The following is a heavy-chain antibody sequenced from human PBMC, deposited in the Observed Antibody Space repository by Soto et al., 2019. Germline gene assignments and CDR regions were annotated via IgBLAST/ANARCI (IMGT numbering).Heavy chain of an antibody. CDR2: IYPGDSDT. J-gene: IGHJ5*02. D-gene: IGHD4-17*01. CDR3: ARHETPTWYGDYVGWFDP. CDR1: GYSFTSYW. V-gene: IGHV5-51*01. Sequence: EVQLVQSGAEVKKPGESLKISCKGSGYSFTSYWIGWVRQMPGKGLEWMGIIYPGDSDTRYSPSFQGQVTISADKSIXTXXLQWSSLKASDTAMYYCARHETPTWYGDYVGWFDPWGQGTLVTVSS.